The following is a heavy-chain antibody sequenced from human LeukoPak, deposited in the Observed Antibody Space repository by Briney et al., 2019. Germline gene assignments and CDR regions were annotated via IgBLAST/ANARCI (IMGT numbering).Heavy chain of an antibody. V-gene: IGHV4-34*01. D-gene: IGHD2-15*01. J-gene: IGHJ4*02. CDR2: INHSGST. CDR3: ARRGYCSGGSCYSFVHFDY. Sequence: SGTLSLTCAVYGGSFSGYYWSWIRQPPGKGLEWIGEINHSGSTNYNPSLKSRVTISVDTSKNQFSLKLSSVTAADTAVYYCARRGYCSGGSCYSFVHFDYWGQGTLVTVSS. CDR1: GGSFSGYY.